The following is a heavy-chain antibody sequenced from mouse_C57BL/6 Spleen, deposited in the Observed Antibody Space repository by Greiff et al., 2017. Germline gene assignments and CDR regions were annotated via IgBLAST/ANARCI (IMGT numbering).Heavy chain of an antibody. J-gene: IGHJ4*01. CDR1: GYAFSSSW. Sequence: QVQLLQSGPELVKPGASVKISCKASGYAFSSSWMNWVKQRPGKGLEWIGRIYPGDGDTNYNGKFKGKATLTADKSSSTAYMQLSSLTSEDSAVYFGARAGVVLSAMDYWGQGTSVTVSS. D-gene: IGHD1-1*02. V-gene: IGHV1-82*01. CDR2: IYPGDGDT. CDR3: ARAGVVLSAMDY.